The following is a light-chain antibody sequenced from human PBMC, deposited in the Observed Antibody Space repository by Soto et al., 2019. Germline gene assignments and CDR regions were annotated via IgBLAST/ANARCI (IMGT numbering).Light chain of an antibody. CDR3: QQYYTSPET. J-gene: IGKJ1*01. Sequence: DIVMTQSPDSLAVSLGERATINCKSSQSVLYSSTNQNYLAGYQQTPGQPLKLLIYWASTRESGVPDRFSGSGSGTDYTLTISSLQAEDVAVYYCQQYYTSPETFGQGTKVEVK. CDR1: QSVLYSSTNQNY. CDR2: WAS. V-gene: IGKV4-1*01.